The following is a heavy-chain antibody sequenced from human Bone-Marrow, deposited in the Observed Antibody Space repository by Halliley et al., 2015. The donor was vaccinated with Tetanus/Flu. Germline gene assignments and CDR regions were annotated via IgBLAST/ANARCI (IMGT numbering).Heavy chain of an antibody. D-gene: IGHD1-26*01. V-gene: IGHV3-23*01. CDR1: GFPFDYHG. CDR3: TKIGTLGRWYFDV. Sequence: SLRLSCAASGFPFDYHGMSWVRQAPGKGLEWVSSISSSGGETFYADAVKGRFTISRDNSQNTMYLYMNSLRVEDTAIYYCTKIGTLGRWYFDVWGRGTLVPVSS. CDR2: ISSSGGET. J-gene: IGHJ2*01.